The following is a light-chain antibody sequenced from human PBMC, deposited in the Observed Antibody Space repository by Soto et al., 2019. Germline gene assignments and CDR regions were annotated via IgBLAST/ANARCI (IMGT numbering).Light chain of an antibody. CDR3: QQYNSYPLT. CDR1: QSISSW. V-gene: IGKV1-5*03. Sequence: DIQMTQSPSTLSASVGDRVTITCRASQSISSWLAWYQQKPGKAPKLLIYKASSLESGVPSRFSGSGSGTEFTLTISSLQPDDFANYYCQQYNSYPLTFGGGTKVAIK. J-gene: IGKJ4*01. CDR2: KAS.